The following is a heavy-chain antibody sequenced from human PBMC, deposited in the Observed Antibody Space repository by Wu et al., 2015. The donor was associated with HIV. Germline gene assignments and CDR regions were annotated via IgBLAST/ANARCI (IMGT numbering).Heavy chain of an antibody. J-gene: IGHJ6*02. CDR1: GGNFKTYA. CDR3: ASVRYSVNYYDSSGYSPNYYYYYVWTS. Sequence: QVQLVQSGAEMKKPGSSVKVSCKASGGNFKTYAITWVRQAPGRGLEWMGGISPIFGIANYAQKFKGRLSIIMDESTRTTSMDLSSLTFEDTAVYYCASVRYSVNYYDSSGYSPNYYYYYVWTSGAKGP. CDR2: ISPIFGIA. D-gene: IGHD3-22*01. V-gene: IGHV1-69*05.